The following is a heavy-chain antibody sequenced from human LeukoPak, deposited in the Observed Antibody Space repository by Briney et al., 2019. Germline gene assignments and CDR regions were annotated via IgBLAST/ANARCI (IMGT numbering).Heavy chain of an antibody. CDR3: AKDRYSYAFEYSDS. J-gene: IGHJ4*02. CDR2: ISNDGSKK. V-gene: IGHV3-30*18. CDR1: XXFXSYG. D-gene: IGHD5-18*01. Sequence: XXFXSYGXXGVRQAPGKGLDWGAVISNDGSKKYYADSVKGRFTISRDNSKNTLSLQVSSLRTEDTAVYYCAKDRYSYAFEYSDSWGQGTLVTVSS.